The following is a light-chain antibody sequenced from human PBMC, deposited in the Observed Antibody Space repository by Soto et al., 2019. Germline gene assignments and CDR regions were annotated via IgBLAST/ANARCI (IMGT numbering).Light chain of an antibody. CDR3: KPYHDRPLT. Sequence: TQWPATLSDTPGEGATLSCRASQGIGDTLAWYQHKPGQTPRLLIYDTSTRATGVPTRFSGSRSGAEFTLTINSLQSEEFAVYYCKPYHDRPLTPGGGTQEDSK. CDR1: QGIGDT. V-gene: IGKV3-15*01. CDR2: DTS. J-gene: IGKJ4*01.